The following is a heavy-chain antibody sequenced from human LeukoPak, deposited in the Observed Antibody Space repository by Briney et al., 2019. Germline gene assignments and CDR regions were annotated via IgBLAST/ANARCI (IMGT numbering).Heavy chain of an antibody. Sequence: ASVKVSCKASGYTFTSYGISWVRQAPGQGLEWMGWISAYNGNTNYAQKLQGRVTMTTDTSTSTAYMELRSLRSDDTAVYYCARVGPRYGWNDAFDIWGQGTMVTVSS. CDR2: ISAYNGNT. D-gene: IGHD1-20*01. CDR3: ARVGPRYGWNDAFDI. V-gene: IGHV1-18*01. CDR1: GYTFTSYG. J-gene: IGHJ3*02.